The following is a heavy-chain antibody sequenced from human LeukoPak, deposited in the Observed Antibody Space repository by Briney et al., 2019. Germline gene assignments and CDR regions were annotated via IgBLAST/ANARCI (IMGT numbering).Heavy chain of an antibody. CDR1: EFSVGSNY. CDR3: ARDGDTVLTRGYYYYMDV. V-gene: IGHV3-21*01. D-gene: IGHD4-23*01. CDR2: ITSSSSYI. Sequence: GGSLRLSCAASEFSVGSNYMTWVRQAPGKGPEWVSSITSSSSYIYYADSVKGRFTISRDNARNSLYLQMNSLRAEDTALYYCARDGDTVLTRGYYYYMDVWGKGTTVTVSS. J-gene: IGHJ6*03.